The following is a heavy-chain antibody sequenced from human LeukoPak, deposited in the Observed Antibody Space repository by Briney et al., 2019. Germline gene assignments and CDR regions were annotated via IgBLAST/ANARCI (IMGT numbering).Heavy chain of an antibody. V-gene: IGHV4-34*01. CDR2: INHSGST. CDR3: ARGGIYYDSSGYRDAFDI. J-gene: IGHJ3*02. CDR1: GGSFSGYY. D-gene: IGHD3-22*01. Sequence: SETLSLTCAVYGGSFSGYYWSWIRQPPGKGLEWIGEINHSGSTNYNPSLKSRVTISVDTPKNQFSLKLSSVTAADTAVYYCARGGIYYDSSGYRDAFDIWGQGTMVTVSS.